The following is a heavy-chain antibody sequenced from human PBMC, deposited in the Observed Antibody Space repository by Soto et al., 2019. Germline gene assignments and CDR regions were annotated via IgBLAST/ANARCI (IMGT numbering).Heavy chain of an antibody. CDR3: AVGIGGEDEF. J-gene: IGHJ1*01. CDR2: IRKDGSEQ. Sequence: EVQLVESGGGLVQPGGSLRLSCAASGLTFGDYWMNWVRQAPGQGLEWVANIRKDGSEQNYVDSVKGLCTISRDSATNPLCLQVSGVRVEDPAVYFCAVGIGGEDEFWGPGNRVPVSS. CDR1: GLTFGDYW. D-gene: IGHD3-16*01. V-gene: IGHV3-7*02.